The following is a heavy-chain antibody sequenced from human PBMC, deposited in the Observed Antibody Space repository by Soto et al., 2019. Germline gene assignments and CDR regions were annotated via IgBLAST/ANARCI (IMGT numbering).Heavy chain of an antibody. CDR1: GGSISSGGYY. CDR3: AREINIVIPTYYFDY. J-gene: IGHJ4*02. D-gene: IGHD3-16*02. CDR2: IYYSGST. V-gene: IGHV4-31*03. Sequence: PSETLSLTCTVSGGSISSGGYYWSWIRQHPGKGLEWIGYIYYSGSTYYNPSLKSRVTISVDTSKNQFSLNLSSVTAADTAVYYCAREINIVIPTYYFDYWGQGTLVTVSS.